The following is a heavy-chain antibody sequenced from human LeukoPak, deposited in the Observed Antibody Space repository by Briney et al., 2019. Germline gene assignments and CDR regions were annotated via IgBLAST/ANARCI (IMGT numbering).Heavy chain of an antibody. D-gene: IGHD6-13*01. CDR1: GFTFSSYS. Sequence: PGGSLRLSCAASGFTFSSYSMNWVRQAPGKGLEWVSYISSDSTTIYYADSVKGRFTISRDNAKNSLYLQMNSLRAEDTAVYYCAREPTYSSSWHTTCDYWGQGTLVTVSS. CDR3: AREPTYSSSWHTTCDY. V-gene: IGHV3-48*01. CDR2: ISSDSTTI. J-gene: IGHJ4*02.